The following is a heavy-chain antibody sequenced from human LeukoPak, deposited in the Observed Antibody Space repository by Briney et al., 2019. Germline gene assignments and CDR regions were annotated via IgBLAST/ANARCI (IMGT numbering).Heavy chain of an antibody. CDR1: GFTFSNYA. J-gene: IGHJ1*01. V-gene: IGHV3-23*01. CDR3: ATFLAIVTARDSLYFQH. D-gene: IGHD3-3*02. Sequence: GGSLRLSCAASGFTFSNYAMSWVRQAPGKGLEWVSGVSGSGGVTYHAESVKGRFTISRDNSKNTLHLQMNSLRAENTAVYYCATFLAIVTARDSLYFQHWGQGTLVTVSS. CDR2: VSGSGGVT.